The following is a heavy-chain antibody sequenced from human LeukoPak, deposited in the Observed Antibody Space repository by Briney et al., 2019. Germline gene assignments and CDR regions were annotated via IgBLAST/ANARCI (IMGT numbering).Heavy chain of an antibody. V-gene: IGHV4-34*01. CDR3: ARSSWGYGNYYYYYMDV. Sequence: SETLSLTCAVYNGSFSGYYWSWIRQPPGNGLEWIGEINHDGSTNYNPSLKSRVTMSVDTSKNQFSLKLSSVTAADTAVYYCARSSWGYGNYYYYYMDVWGKGTTVTVSS. CDR1: NGSFSGYY. CDR2: INHDGST. J-gene: IGHJ6*03. D-gene: IGHD5-18*01.